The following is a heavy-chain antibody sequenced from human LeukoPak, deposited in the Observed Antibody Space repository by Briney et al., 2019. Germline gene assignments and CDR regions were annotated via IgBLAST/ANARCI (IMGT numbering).Heavy chain of an antibody. CDR2: ISAYNGNT. J-gene: IGHJ6*02. V-gene: IGHV1-18*01. D-gene: IGHD6-19*01. CDR3: ARDSSGWSYYYYGMDV. Sequence: GASVTVSCKASGYTFTSYGISWVRQAPGQGLEWMGWISAYNGNTNYAQKLQGRVAMTTDTSTSTAYMELRSLRSDDTAVYYCARDSSGWSYYYYGMDVWSQGTTVTVSS. CDR1: GYTFTSYG.